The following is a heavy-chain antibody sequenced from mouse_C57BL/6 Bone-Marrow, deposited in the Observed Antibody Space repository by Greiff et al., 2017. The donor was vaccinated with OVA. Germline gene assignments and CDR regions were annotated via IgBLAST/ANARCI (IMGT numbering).Heavy chain of an antibody. D-gene: IGHD1-1*01. CDR3: VRHYVSSSFDY. V-gene: IGHV1-59*01. CDR2: IDPSDSYT. CDR1: GYTFTSYW. Sequence: QVQLQQPGAELVRPGTSVKLSCKASGYTFTSYWMHWVKQRPGQGLEWIGVIDPSDSYTNYNQKFKGKATMTVDTSSSTAYMQLSSLTSEDSAVYYCVRHYVSSSFDYWGQGTTLTVSS. J-gene: IGHJ2*01.